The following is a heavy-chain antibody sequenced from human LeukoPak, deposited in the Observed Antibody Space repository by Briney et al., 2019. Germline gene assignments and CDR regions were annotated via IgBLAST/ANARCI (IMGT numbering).Heavy chain of an antibody. CDR2: IYYSGNT. D-gene: IGHD3/OR15-3a*01. Sequence: SETLSLTCTVSGGSISSSSYYWGWIRQPPGKGLEWIGSIYYSGNTDYNASLESRITMSVDTSKNQFSLKMNSLTAADTAVYYCARLGASSDFNEWGQGTLVSVSS. J-gene: IGHJ4*02. CDR1: GGSISSSSYY. V-gene: IGHV4-39*01. CDR3: ARLGASSDFNE.